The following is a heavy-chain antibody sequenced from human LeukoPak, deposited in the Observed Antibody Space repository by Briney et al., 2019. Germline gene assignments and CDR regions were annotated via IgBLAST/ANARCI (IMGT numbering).Heavy chain of an antibody. V-gene: IGHV3-33*01. Sequence: PGGSLRLSCAASGFTFSTYGMPWVRQAPGKGLEWVAVIWYDGSNKYYADSVKGRFTISRDNSKNTLYLQMNSLRAEDTAVYYCARDRLYSGGWENWFDPWGQGTLVTVSS. D-gene: IGHD6-19*01. CDR3: ARDRLYSGGWENWFDP. CDR2: IWYDGSNK. J-gene: IGHJ5*02. CDR1: GFTFSTYG.